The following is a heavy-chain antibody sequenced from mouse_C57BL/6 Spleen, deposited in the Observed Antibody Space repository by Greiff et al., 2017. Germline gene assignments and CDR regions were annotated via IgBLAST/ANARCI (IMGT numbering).Heavy chain of an antibody. CDR2: INPSSGYT. CDR1: GYTFTSYW. J-gene: IGHJ4*01. V-gene: IGHV1-7*01. Sequence: VMLVESGAELAKPGASVKLSCKASGYTFTSYWMHWVKQRPGQGLEWIGYINPSSGYTKYNQKFKDKATLTADKSSSTAYMQLSSLTYEDSAVYYCARSDYDYLYAMDYWGQGASVTVSS. D-gene: IGHD2-4*01. CDR3: ARSDYDYLYAMDY.